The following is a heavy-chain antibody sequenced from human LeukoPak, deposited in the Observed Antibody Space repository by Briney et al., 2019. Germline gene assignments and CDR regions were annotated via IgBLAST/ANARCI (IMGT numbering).Heavy chain of an antibody. V-gene: IGHV3-23*01. CDR3: MKGTSAGNKGGDY. D-gene: IGHD6-13*01. CDR1: GFTFGSSA. Sequence: GGSLRLSCAASGFTFGSSAMGWVRQTPEKGLAWVSTITVGATTYYTDSVKGRFTISRDNFRNTLYLQMNSLRAEDTAVYYCMKGTSAGNKGGDYWGQGTLVIVSS. J-gene: IGHJ4*02. CDR2: ITVGATT.